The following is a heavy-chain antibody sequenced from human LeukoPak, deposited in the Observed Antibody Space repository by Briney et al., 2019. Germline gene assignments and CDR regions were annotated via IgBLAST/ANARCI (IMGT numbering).Heavy chain of an antibody. CDR3: TRDSAAWVGVNYMDV. D-gene: IGHD6-13*01. V-gene: IGHV3-49*04. CDR1: GFTFGDYA. J-gene: IGHJ6*03. CDR2: IRSKAYGGTT. Sequence: GGSLRLSCTASGFTFGDYAMSWVRQAPGKGLEWVGFIRSKAYGGTTEYAASVKGRFTISRDDSKSIAYLQMNSLKTEDTAVYYCTRDSAAWVGVNYMDVWGKGTMVTISS.